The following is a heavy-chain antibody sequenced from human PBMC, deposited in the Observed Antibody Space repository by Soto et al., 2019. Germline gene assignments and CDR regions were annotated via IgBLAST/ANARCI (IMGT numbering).Heavy chain of an antibody. Sequence: TLSLTCTVSGGSISSGDYYWSWIRQPPGKGLEWIGYIYYSGSTYYNPSLKSRVTISVDTSKNQFSLKLSSVTAADTAVYYCAKEPVSITIFGVNGMDVWGQGTTVTVSS. CDR1: GGSISSGDYY. D-gene: IGHD3-3*01. CDR2: IYYSGST. CDR3: AKEPVSITIFGVNGMDV. J-gene: IGHJ6*02. V-gene: IGHV4-30-4*01.